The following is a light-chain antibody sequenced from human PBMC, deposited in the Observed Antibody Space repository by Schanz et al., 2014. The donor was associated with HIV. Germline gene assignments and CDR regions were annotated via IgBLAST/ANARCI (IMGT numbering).Light chain of an antibody. Sequence: EIVLTQSPGTLSLSPGERATLSCRASQTVSSHFLAWYQQKPGQAPRLLISGASTRATGVPARFSGSGSGTDFTLTISSLEPEDFAVYYCQQRSNWPLFGGGTKVEIK. CDR1: QTVSSH. V-gene: IGKV3-11*01. J-gene: IGKJ4*01. CDR2: GAS. CDR3: QQRSNWPL.